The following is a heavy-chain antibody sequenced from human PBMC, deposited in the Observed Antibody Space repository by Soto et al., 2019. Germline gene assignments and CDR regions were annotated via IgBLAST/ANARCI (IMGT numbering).Heavy chain of an antibody. Sequence: ASVKVSCKASGYTFTSYPISWVRQAPGQGLEWMGWLSAYNGETIYAQNLQGRVSVTIDTNTDTAYMELSGLRPDDTAVYYCARVPQWLVPYYYYGMDVWGQGTTVTV. CDR2: LSAYNGET. CDR1: GYTFTSYP. J-gene: IGHJ6*02. CDR3: ARVPQWLVPYYYYGMDV. V-gene: IGHV1-18*01. D-gene: IGHD6-19*01.